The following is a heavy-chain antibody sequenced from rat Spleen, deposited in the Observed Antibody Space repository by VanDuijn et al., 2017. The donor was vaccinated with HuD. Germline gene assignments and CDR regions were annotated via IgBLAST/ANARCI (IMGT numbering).Heavy chain of an antibody. D-gene: IGHD4-3*01. J-gene: IGHJ2*01. Sequence: EVQLVESGGGLVQPGRSLKLSCAASGFTFSNYYMAWVRQAPTKGLEWVAYISTGGGSTYYPDSVKGRFTISRNNAENIVYLQMNSLKSEDTATYYCAVSGYGYWGQGVMVTVSS. V-gene: IGHV5-27*01. CDR1: GFTFSNYY. CDR3: AVSGYGY. CDR2: ISTGGGST.